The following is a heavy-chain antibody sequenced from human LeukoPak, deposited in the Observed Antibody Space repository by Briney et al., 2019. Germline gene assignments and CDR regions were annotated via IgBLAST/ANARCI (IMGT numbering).Heavy chain of an antibody. CDR2: IFYSGSI. CDR1: GASVSSTNDY. Sequence: SETLSLTCTVSGASVSSTNDYWGWIRQPSGKGVEWIGSIFYSGSIYYNPSLKSRLTISVDTSKNQFSLRLSSVTASDTAVYYCVRQSYSGGWHYFDYWGQGTLITVSS. V-gene: IGHV4-39*01. CDR3: VRQSYSGGWHYFDY. D-gene: IGHD6-19*01. J-gene: IGHJ4*02.